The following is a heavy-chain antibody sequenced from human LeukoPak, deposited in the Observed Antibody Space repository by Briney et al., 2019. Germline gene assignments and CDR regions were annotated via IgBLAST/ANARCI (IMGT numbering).Heavy chain of an antibody. V-gene: IGHV4-38-2*02. J-gene: IGHJ5*02. CDR1: GYSISSGYY. Sequence: PSETLSLTCTVSGYSISSGYYWGWIRQPPGKGLEWIGSTYHSGSTYYNPSLKSRVTISVDTSKNQFSLKLSSVTAADTAVYYCAREDYDFWSGYYFWAMGIRDGGWFDPWGQGTLVTVSS. CDR3: AREDYDFWSGYYFWAMGIRDGGWFDP. D-gene: IGHD3-3*01. CDR2: TYHSGST.